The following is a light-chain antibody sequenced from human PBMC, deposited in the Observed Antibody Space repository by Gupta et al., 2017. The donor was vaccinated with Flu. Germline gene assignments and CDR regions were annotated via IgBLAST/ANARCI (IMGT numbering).Light chain of an antibody. CDR1: QSISSW. V-gene: IGKV1-5*03. J-gene: IGKJ1*01. CDR3: QQYSMT. CDR2: KAS. Sequence: DIQMTQSPSTLSASVGDRVTITCRASQSISSWLAWYQQKPGKAPKLLIYKASSLESGVPSRFSGSGSGTEFTLTISSLQPDDFATYYCQQYSMTFGQGTKVEIK.